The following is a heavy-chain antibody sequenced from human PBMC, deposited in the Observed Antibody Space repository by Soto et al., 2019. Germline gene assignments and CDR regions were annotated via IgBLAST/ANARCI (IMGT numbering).Heavy chain of an antibody. J-gene: IGHJ6*02. Sequence: SETLSLTCTVSGGSVSSGSYYWSWIRQPPGKGLEWIGYIYYSGSTNYNPSLKSRVTISVDTSKNQFSLKLSSVTAADTAVYYCARRSSGPYYYGMDVWGQGTTVTVSS. V-gene: IGHV4-61*01. CDR1: GGSVSSGSYY. CDR3: ARRSSGPYYYGMDV. D-gene: IGHD6-19*01. CDR2: IYYSGST.